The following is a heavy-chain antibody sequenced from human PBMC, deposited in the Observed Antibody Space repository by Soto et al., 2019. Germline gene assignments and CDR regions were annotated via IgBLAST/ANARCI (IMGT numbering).Heavy chain of an antibody. V-gene: IGHV4-34*01. CDR1: GGSFRGYY. J-gene: IGHJ5*02. CDR3: ARGQAIVSAGWFYP. CDR2: INHSGST. D-gene: IGHD6-19*01. Sequence: SETLSLTCAVYGGSFRGYYWSWIRQPPGKGLEWIGEINHSGSTNYNPSLKSRVTISVDTSKNQFSLKLSSVTAADTAVYYCARGQAIVSAGWFYPWGQGTLVTVSS.